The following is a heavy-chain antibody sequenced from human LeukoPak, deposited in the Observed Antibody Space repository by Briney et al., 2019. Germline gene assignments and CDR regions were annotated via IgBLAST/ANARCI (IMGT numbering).Heavy chain of an antibody. CDR3: ARENNFGSGMDV. J-gene: IGHJ6*02. V-gene: IGHV3-53*01. D-gene: IGHD3-10*01. CDR1: GFTVSSNS. CDR2: IYSGGNT. Sequence: GGSLRLSCAASGFTVSSNSMTWVRQAPGKGLQWVSVIYSGGNTYYADSVKGRFTISRDNSKNTLYLQMISLRAEDTAVYYCARENNFGSGMDVWGQGTTVTVSS.